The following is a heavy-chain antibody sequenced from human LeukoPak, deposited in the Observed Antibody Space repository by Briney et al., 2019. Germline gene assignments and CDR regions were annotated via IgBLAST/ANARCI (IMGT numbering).Heavy chain of an antibody. V-gene: IGHV3-23*01. CDR2: HSVSGGST. D-gene: IGHD1-26*01. CDR3: AREDFQP. Sequence: GGSLRLSCAASVLTFRKYVMSRVREAPGKGLEWASAHSVSGGSTYYADLVKGRFTISRDNSKNTVYLQMNSLRAEDTAVYYCAREDFQPWGQGTLVTVSS. CDR1: VLTFRKYV. J-gene: IGHJ1*01.